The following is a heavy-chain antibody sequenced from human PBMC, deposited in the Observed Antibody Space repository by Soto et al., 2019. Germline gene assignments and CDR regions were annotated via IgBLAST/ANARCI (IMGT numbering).Heavy chain of an antibody. V-gene: IGHV3-7*03. J-gene: IGHJ6*03. Sequence: GGSLRLSCAASGFTFSSFWMRWVRQAPGKGLEWVASIKQDGGEKYYLDSVKGRFTISRDNAKNTLYLQMNSLRAEDTAVYYCAKDGDFWSGDTYYYYYMDVWGKGTTVTVSS. D-gene: IGHD3-3*01. CDR1: GFTFSSFW. CDR3: AKDGDFWSGDTYYYYYMDV. CDR2: IKQDGGEK.